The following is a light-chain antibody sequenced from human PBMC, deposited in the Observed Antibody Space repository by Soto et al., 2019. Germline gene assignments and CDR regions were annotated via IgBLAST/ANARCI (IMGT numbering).Light chain of an antibody. V-gene: IGLV2-14*01. CDR3: SSYTSTSTLYV. J-gene: IGLJ1*01. Sequence: QSALTQPASVSGSPGQSITISCTGTSSDVGSYNYVSWYQQHPGKAPKLIIYEVNNRPSGVSNHFSGSKSGNTASLTISGLQAEDEADYYCSSYTSTSTLYVFGTGTKVTVL. CDR2: EVN. CDR1: SSDVGSYNY.